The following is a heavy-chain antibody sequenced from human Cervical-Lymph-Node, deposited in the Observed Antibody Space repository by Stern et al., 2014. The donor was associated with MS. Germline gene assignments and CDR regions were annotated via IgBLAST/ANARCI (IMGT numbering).Heavy chain of an antibody. CDR1: GYNFNNYW. V-gene: IGHV5-51*01. D-gene: IGHD3-16*01. Sequence: EDQLVESGPEVKKPGESLKISCKGSGYNFNNYWIAWVRQMPGKGLEWMGIIYPGDSGTIHSPSFKGQVTISADKPLSTAYLQWSSLQASDTAMFYCARIRGRFGYDAFDVWGQGTMVTVFS. J-gene: IGHJ3*01. CDR2: IYPGDSGT. CDR3: ARIRGRFGYDAFDV.